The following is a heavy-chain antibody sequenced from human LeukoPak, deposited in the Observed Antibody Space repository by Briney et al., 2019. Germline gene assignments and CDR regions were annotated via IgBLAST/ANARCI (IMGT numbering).Heavy chain of an antibody. CDR1: GFTFSSYW. D-gene: IGHD3-3*01. CDR2: IKQDGSEK. Sequence: GGSLRLSCAASGFTFSSYWMSWVRQAPGKGLEWVANIKQDGSEKYYVDSVKGRFTISRDNAKNSLYLQMNSLRAEDTAVYYCARALGTYYDFWSGYYTGIGAFDIWAKGQWSPSLQ. J-gene: IGHJ3*02. CDR3: ARALGTYYDFWSGYYTGIGAFDI. V-gene: IGHV3-7*03.